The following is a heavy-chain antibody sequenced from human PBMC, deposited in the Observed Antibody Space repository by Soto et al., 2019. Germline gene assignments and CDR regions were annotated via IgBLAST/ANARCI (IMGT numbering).Heavy chain of an antibody. J-gene: IGHJ6*02. Sequence: SVKVSCKASGGTFSSYAISWVRQAPGQELEWMGGIIPIFGTANYAQKFQGRVTITADGSTSTAYMELSSLRSEDTAVYYCARSVTTYSSSSGGEDSYGMDVWGQGTTVTVSS. CDR2: IIPIFGTA. V-gene: IGHV1-69*13. D-gene: IGHD6-6*01. CDR3: ARSVTTYSSSSGGEDSYGMDV. CDR1: GGTFSSYA.